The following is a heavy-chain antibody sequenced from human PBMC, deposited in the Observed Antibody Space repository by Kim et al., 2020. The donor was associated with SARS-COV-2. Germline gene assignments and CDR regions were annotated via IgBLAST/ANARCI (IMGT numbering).Heavy chain of an antibody. CDR2: ISSSSSYT. D-gene: IGHD1-26*01. J-gene: IGHJ4*02. CDR3: ATPGGGSYSTGDGFDY. CDR1: GFTFSDYY. V-gene: IGHV3-11*03. Sequence: GGSLRLSCAASGFTFSDYYMSWIRQAPGKGLEWVSYISSSSSYTNYADSVKGRFTISRDNAKNSLYLQMNSLRAEDTAVYYCATPGGGSYSTGDGFDYWGQGTLVTVSS.